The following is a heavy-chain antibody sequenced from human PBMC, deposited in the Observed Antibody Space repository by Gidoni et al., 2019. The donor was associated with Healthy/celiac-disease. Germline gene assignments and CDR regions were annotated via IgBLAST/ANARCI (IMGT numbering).Heavy chain of an antibody. J-gene: IGHJ3*02. V-gene: IGHV3-48*02. CDR1: GFTFSSYS. Sequence: EVQLVESGGGLVQPGGSLRLSCAASGFTFSSYSMNWVRQAPGKGLEWVSYISSSSSTIYYEDSVKGRFTISRDNAKNSLYLKMNSLRDEDTAVYYCARDHWVPIWGQGTMVTVSS. D-gene: IGHD3-10*01. CDR3: ARDHWVPI. CDR2: ISSSSSTI.